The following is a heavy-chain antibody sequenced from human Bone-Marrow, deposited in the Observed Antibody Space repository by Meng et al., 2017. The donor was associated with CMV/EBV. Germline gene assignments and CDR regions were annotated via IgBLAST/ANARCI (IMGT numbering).Heavy chain of an antibody. CDR3: AREARMDGMDV. D-gene: IGHD1-26*01. Sequence: ESLKISCAASGFTVSSNYMSWVRQPPGKGLEWIGEIYHSGSTNYNPSLKSRVTISVDKSKNQFSLKLSSVTAADTAVYYCAREARMDGMDVWGQGTTVTVSS. V-gene: IGHV4/OR15-8*01. J-gene: IGHJ6*02. CDR2: IYHSGST. CDR1: GFTVSSNY.